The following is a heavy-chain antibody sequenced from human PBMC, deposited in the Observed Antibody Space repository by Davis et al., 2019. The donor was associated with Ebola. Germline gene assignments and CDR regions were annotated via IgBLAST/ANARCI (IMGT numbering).Heavy chain of an antibody. J-gene: IGHJ6*02. V-gene: IGHV4-59*01. CDR1: GGSISSYY. CDR3: ARGQASDYGDKYGMDV. CDR2: IYYSGST. Sequence: MPSETLSLTCTVSGGSISSYYWSWIRQPPGKGLEWIGYIYYSGSTNYNPSLKSRVTISVDTSKNQFSLKLSSVTAADTAVYYCARGQASDYGDKYGMDVWGQGTTVTVSS. D-gene: IGHD4-17*01.